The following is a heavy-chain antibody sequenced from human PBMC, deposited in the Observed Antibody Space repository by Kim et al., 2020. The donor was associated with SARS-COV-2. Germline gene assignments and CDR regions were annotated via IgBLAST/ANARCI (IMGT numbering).Heavy chain of an antibody. CDR3: AREHTAGFYNY. D-gene: IGHD3-9*01. Sequence: ASVKVSCKASGYIFTSYHMHWVRQAPGQGLEWMGIINPSGGKTYYAQKLQGRITVTTDTSANTVYMQLSSLTSEDTAMYYCAREHTAGFYNYWGQGTLVTVSS. CDR2: INPSGGKT. V-gene: IGHV1-46*04. J-gene: IGHJ4*02. CDR1: GYIFTSYH.